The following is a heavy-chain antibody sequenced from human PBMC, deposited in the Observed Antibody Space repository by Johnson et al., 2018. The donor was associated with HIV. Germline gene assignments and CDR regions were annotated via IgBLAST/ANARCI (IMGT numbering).Heavy chain of an antibody. CDR3: AKDLDSSSWGAFDI. V-gene: IGHV3-30-3*01. CDR2: ISYDGSKK. D-gene: IGHD6-6*01. Sequence: QMLLVESGGGVVQPGRALRLSCAASGFTFSNSAMHWVRQAPGKGLEWVAVISYDGSKKYYADSVKGRFTISRDNSKNTLYLQMNSLRAEDTAVYYCAKDLDSSSWGAFDIWGQGTMVTVSS. CDR1: GFTFSNSA. J-gene: IGHJ3*02.